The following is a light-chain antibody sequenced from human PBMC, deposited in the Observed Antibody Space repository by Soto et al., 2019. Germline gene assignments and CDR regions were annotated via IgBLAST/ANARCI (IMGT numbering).Light chain of an antibody. V-gene: IGLV2-8*01. Sequence: SVLAQPAPLSGSPGQSITPSRTGTSSDVGAYDFVSWYQQHPGKAPKLVIFEVSKRPSGVPDRFSGSKSGNTASLTVSGLQAEDEADYYCSSYAGSNDFVFGTGTKVTVL. CDR3: SSYAGSNDFV. J-gene: IGLJ1*01. CDR1: SSDVGAYDF. CDR2: EVS.